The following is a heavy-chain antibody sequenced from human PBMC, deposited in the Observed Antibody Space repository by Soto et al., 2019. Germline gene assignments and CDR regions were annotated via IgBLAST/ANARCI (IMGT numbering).Heavy chain of an antibody. CDR1: GFTFSNYG. D-gene: IGHD6-13*01. J-gene: IGHJ4*02. V-gene: IGHV3-30*18. CDR2: ISSDGSSK. Sequence: QVQLVESGGGVVQPGTSLRLSCAASGFTFSNYGMHWVRQAPGKGLDCVASISSDGSSKYYADSVKGRFTISRDNSKNTLNLAMNSLRVDDTAVYYCAKVVEQQLVRCGLDCWGQGTLVTVSS. CDR3: AKVVEQQLVRCGLDC.